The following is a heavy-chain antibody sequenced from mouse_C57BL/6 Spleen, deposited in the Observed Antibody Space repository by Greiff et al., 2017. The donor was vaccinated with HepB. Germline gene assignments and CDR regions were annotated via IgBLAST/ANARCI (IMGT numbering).Heavy chain of an antibody. CDR2: INYDGSST. Sequence: EVMLVESEGGLVQPGSSMKLSCTASGFTFSDYYMAWVRQVPEKGLEWVANINYDGSSTYYLDSLKSRFIISRDNAKNILYLQMSSLKSEDTATYYCARERDGYLDYWGQGTTLTVSS. J-gene: IGHJ2*01. V-gene: IGHV5-16*01. CDR1: GFTFSDYY. D-gene: IGHD2-3*01. CDR3: ARERDGYLDY.